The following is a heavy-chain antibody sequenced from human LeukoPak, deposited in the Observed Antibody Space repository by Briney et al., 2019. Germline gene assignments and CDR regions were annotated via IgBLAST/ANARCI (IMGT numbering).Heavy chain of an antibody. Sequence: GGSLRLSCAASGFTFSNYAMSWVRQAPGKGLEWVSIVSGSASSTYYADSVKGRFTISRDNSKNTLYLQMKSLTAEDTAVYYCAKGSRSSSSGYFDYWGQGTLVTVSS. CDR1: GFTFSNYA. D-gene: IGHD6-6*01. J-gene: IGHJ4*02. CDR2: VSGSASST. V-gene: IGHV3-23*01. CDR3: AKGSRSSSSGYFDY.